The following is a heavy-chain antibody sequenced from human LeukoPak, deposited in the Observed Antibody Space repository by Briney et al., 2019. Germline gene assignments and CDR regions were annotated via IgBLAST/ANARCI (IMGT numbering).Heavy chain of an antibody. Sequence: SETLSLTCTVSGGSISSYYWSWIRQPPGKGLEWIGEINHSGSTNYNPSLKSRVTISVDTSKNQFSLKLSSVTAADTAVYYCARSRYRRGYYYYGMDVWGQGTTVTVSS. J-gene: IGHJ6*02. V-gene: IGHV4-34*01. CDR2: INHSGST. CDR1: GGSISSYY. CDR3: ARSRYRRGYYYYGMDV. D-gene: IGHD1-1*01.